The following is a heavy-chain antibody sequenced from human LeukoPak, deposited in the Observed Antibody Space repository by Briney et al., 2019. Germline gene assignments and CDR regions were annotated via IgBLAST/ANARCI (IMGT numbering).Heavy chain of an antibody. Sequence: GGSLRLSCAASGFTFSSYAMHWVRQAPGKGLEWVAVISYDGSNKYYADSVKGRFTISRDNSLNTLHLQMNSLRTEDTAVYYCAREFGHNRWYFDYWGQGALVTVSS. V-gene: IGHV3-30-3*01. CDR3: AREFGHNRWYFDY. D-gene: IGHD5-24*01. CDR2: ISYDGSNK. CDR1: GFTFSSYA. J-gene: IGHJ4*02.